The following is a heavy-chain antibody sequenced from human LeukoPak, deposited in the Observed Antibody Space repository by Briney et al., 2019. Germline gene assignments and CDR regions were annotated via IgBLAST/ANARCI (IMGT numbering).Heavy chain of an antibody. CDR2: INHRGNT. CDR3: ARLHDNSGYDDIDI. CDR1: GGSFSGCY. D-gene: IGHD3-22*01. Sequence: SETLSLTCAVYGGSFSGCYWSWIRQPPGKGLEWIGEINHRGNTNYNPSLKSRVTISVDTSKNQFSLKVKSVTAPDTAVYYCARLHDNSGYDDIDIWGQGAMVTVSS. V-gene: IGHV4-34*01. J-gene: IGHJ3*02.